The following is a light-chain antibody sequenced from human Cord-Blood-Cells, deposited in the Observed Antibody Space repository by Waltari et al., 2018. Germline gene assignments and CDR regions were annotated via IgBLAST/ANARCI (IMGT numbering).Light chain of an antibody. CDR2: GAS. CDR1: QSVSSN. Sequence: EIVMTQSPATLSVSPGERATLSCRASQSVSSNLAWYQQKPGQAPRLLIYGASTRATGIPARFSGSGSVTEFTLTISSLQYEDFAVYYCQQYNNWPPFTFGPGTKVDIK. V-gene: IGKV3-15*01. CDR3: QQYNNWPPFT. J-gene: IGKJ3*01.